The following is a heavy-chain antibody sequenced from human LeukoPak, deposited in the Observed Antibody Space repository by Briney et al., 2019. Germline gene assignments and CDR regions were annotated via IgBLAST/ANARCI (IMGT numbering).Heavy chain of an antibody. CDR3: ARGVHKGTGYSHFDY. J-gene: IGHJ4*02. CDR2: INPNSGGT. CDR1: GYTFTGYY. Sequence: ASVKVSCKASGYTFTGYYMHWVRQAPGQGLEWMGWINPNSGGTNYAQKFQGRVTMTRDTSISTAYMELSRLRSDDTAVYYCARGVHKGTGYSHFDYWGQGTLVTVSS. V-gene: IGHV1-2*02. D-gene: IGHD3/OR15-3a*01.